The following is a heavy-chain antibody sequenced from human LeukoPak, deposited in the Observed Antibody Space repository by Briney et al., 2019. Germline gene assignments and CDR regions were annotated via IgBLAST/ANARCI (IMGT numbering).Heavy chain of an antibody. CDR3: ASDYYGSGSSRLFDY. CDR1: GGSISSYY. Sequence: PSETLSLTCTVSGGSISSYYWSWVRQPAGKGLEWIGRIYTSGSTNYNPSLKSRVTISVDTSKNQFSLKLSSVTAADTAVYYCASDYYGSGSSRLFDYWGQGTLVTVSS. V-gene: IGHV4-4*07. D-gene: IGHD3-10*01. J-gene: IGHJ4*02. CDR2: IYTSGST.